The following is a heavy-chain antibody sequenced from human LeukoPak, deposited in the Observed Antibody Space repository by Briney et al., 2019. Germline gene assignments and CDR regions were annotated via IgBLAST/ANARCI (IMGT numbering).Heavy chain of an antibody. V-gene: IGHV1-69*13. CDR3: ARDSQQQLSDY. CDR2: IIPIFGTA. CDR1: GGTFSSYA. D-gene: IGHD6-13*01. Sequence: ASVKVSCKASGGTFSSYAISWVRQAPGQGLEWMGGIIPIFGTANYAQKFQGRVTITADESTSTAYMELRSLRPDDTAVYYCARDSQQQLSDYWGQGTLVIVSS. J-gene: IGHJ4*02.